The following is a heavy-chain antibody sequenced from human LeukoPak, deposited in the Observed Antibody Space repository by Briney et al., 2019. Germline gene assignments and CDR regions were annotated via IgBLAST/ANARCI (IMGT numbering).Heavy chain of an antibody. D-gene: IGHD6-19*01. Sequence: GGSLRLSCAASGLTFSSYWMHWVRQAPGKGLVWVSRINTDGSSTYYADSVKGRFTISRDNAKNTLFLQMNGLRAEDTAVYYCARVSLSSGCLSNWGQGTLVTVSS. V-gene: IGHV3-74*01. CDR2: INTDGSST. CDR1: GLTFSSYW. CDR3: ARVSLSSGCLSN. J-gene: IGHJ4*02.